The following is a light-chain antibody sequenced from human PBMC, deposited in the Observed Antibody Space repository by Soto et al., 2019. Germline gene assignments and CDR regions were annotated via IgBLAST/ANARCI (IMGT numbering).Light chain of an antibody. V-gene: IGKV1-9*01. J-gene: IGKJ4*01. CDR1: QGIRSY. Sequence: DIQLTQSPSFLSASVGDRVTITCRASQGIRSYLAWYQQKPGKAPNLLIYAASTLQSGVPSRFSSSESGTEFTLTISSLQPEDFATYYCQQLNSYPLTFGGGTKVEIK. CDR2: AAS. CDR3: QQLNSYPLT.